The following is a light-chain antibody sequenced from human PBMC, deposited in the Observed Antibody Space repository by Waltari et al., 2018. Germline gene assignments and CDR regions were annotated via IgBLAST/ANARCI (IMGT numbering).Light chain of an antibody. Sequence: QSALTQPRSVSGSPGQSVTISCTGTRSDVGAYDYVSWYQQRPGKAPKLLICDVTERPSGGPDRLSGSKSDNKASLTISGLQADDEADYYCCSYAGRYTNYVFGSGTKVTVL. J-gene: IGLJ1*01. CDR3: CSYAGRYTNYV. V-gene: IGLV2-11*01. CDR2: DVT. CDR1: RSDVGAYDY.